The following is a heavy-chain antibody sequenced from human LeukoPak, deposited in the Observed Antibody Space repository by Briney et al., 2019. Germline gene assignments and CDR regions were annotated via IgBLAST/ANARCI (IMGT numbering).Heavy chain of an antibody. CDR2: INPSSGGT. J-gene: IGHJ4*02. D-gene: IGHD6-13*01. Sequence: ASVKVSCKASGYTFTGYYMHWVRQAPGQGLEWMGWINPSSGGTNYAQTFQDRVTMTRDTSISTAYVELSRLTSDDTAVYYCARGWGSSSWYRAGYWGQGTLVIVSS. CDR1: GYTFTGYY. CDR3: ARGWGSSSWYRAGY. V-gene: IGHV1-2*02.